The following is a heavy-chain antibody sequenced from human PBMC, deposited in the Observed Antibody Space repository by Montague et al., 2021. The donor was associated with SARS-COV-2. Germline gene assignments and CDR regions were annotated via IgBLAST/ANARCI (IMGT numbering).Heavy chain of an antibody. Sequence: SLRLSCAASGFTFSSYEMNWVRQAPGKGLEWVSYISSRGSTIYYADSVKGRFTISRDNAKNSLYLQMNSLRAEDTAVYYCARDQSTIWGPSYGMDVWGQGTTVTVSS. J-gene: IGHJ6*02. D-gene: IGHD5-24*01. CDR3: ARDQSTIWGPSYGMDV. CDR2: ISSRGSTI. V-gene: IGHV3-48*03. CDR1: GFTFSSYE.